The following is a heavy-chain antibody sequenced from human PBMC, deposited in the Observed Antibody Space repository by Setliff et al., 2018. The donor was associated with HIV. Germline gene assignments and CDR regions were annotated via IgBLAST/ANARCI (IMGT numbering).Heavy chain of an antibody. Sequence: GASVKVSCKASTYTCSSYVINWVRQAPGQGLEWMGRISVYNGNTIYAQKLQGRVIMTTDTSTSTAYMELRSLRSDDTAMYYCATQRDIVMVPGQGGFDIWAQGTMVTVSS. J-gene: IGHJ3*02. CDR3: ATQRDIVMVPGQGGFDI. CDR1: TYTCSSYV. CDR2: ISVYNGNT. D-gene: IGHD2-2*01. V-gene: IGHV1-18*01.